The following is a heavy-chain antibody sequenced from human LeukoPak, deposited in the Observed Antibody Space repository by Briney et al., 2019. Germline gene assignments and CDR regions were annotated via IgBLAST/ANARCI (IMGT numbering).Heavy chain of an antibody. J-gene: IGHJ4*02. V-gene: IGHV4-38-2*02. D-gene: IGHD3-9*01. CDR1: GYPISSGYY. CDR2: IYYSGST. Sequence: SETLSLTCTVSGYPISSGYYWGWIRQPPGKGLEWIGSIYYSGSTYYNPSLKSRVTISVDTSKNQFSLKLSSVTATDTAVYYCARGPTGYEGYWGQGTLVTVSS. CDR3: ARGPTGYEGY.